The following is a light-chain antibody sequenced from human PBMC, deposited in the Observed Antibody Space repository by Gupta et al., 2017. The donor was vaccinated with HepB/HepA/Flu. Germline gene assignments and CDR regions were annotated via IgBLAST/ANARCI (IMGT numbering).Light chain of an antibody. CDR3: NSRDSSGNHWV. CDR2: GKN. Sequence: SSELTQAPAVSVALGQPVRITCQGDSLRRYYASWYQQKPGQAPVLVIYGKNNRPSGIPDRFSGSSSGNTASLTITGAQAEDEADYYCNSRDSSGNHWVFGGGTKLTVL. J-gene: IGLJ3*02. CDR1: SLRRYY. V-gene: IGLV3-19*01.